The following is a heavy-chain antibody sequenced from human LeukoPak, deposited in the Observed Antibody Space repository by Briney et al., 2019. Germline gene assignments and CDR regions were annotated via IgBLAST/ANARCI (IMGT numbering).Heavy chain of an antibody. V-gene: IGHV5-51*01. CDR2: IYPDDSDT. Sequence: GESLKISCKGSGYTFTRHWIGWVRQMPGKGLEWMGIIYPDDSDTTYSPSFQGQVTISADKSINTAYLQWSSLKASDTAMYYCARHQGVSSSFNYYYYMDVWGKGTTVTVSS. D-gene: IGHD6-6*01. J-gene: IGHJ6*03. CDR1: GYTFTRHW. CDR3: ARHQGVSSSFNYYYYMDV.